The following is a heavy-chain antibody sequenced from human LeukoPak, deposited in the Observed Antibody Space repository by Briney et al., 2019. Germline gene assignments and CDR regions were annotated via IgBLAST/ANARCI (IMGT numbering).Heavy chain of an antibody. CDR1: GGSIISGSNY. Sequence: PSQTLSLTCTVSGGSIISGSNYWSWIRQHPRKGLEWIGYIYYTGSTYYNPSLKSRVTMSVDTSKNQFSLKLSAATAADTAVYYCAREDDRRSYFLDYWGQGTLVTVSS. CDR2: IYYTGST. D-gene: IGHD2-8*01. V-gene: IGHV4-31*03. CDR3: AREDDRRSYFLDY. J-gene: IGHJ4*02.